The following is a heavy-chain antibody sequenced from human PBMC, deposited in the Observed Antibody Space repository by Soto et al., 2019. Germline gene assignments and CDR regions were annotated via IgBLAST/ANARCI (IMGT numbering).Heavy chain of an antibody. D-gene: IGHD3-22*01. V-gene: IGHV4-39*01. Sequence: QLQLQESGPGLVKPSETLSLTCSVSGGSISSGDYCCAWIRQPPGKGLEWIGSLCYSGRTYDSPSLKSRVTMSVDTSNNQFSLKLSSVTAADTAVYHCARQVTTSQGEPGLMWFDPWGQGSLVTVSS. J-gene: IGHJ5*02. CDR1: GGSISSGDYC. CDR2: LCYSGRT. CDR3: ARQVTTSQGEPGLMWFDP.